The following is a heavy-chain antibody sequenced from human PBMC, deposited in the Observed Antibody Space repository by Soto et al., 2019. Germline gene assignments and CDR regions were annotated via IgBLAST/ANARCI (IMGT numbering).Heavy chain of an antibody. CDR1: GFTFSSYG. Sequence: GGSLRLSCAASGFTFSSYGMHWVRQAPGKGLEWVAVISYDGSKKYYADSVKGRLTISRDNSKNTLYLQMNSLRAEDTAVYYCAHPSYCSSTGCSSHAFDVWGQGTMVTVSS. CDR3: AHPSYCSSTGCSSHAFDV. V-gene: IGHV3-30*03. CDR2: ISYDGSKK. D-gene: IGHD2-2*01. J-gene: IGHJ3*01.